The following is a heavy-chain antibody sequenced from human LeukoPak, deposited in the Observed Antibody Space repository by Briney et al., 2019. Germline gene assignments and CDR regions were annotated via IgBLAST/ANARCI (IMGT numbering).Heavy chain of an antibody. J-gene: IGHJ3*02. CDR3: ARDQASGSYSDAFDI. CDR2: ISSSSSYI. V-gene: IGHV3-21*01. CDR1: GFTFSSYS. D-gene: IGHD1-26*01. Sequence: PGGSLRLSCAASGFTFSSYSMNWVRQAPGKGLEWVSSISSSSSYIYYADSVKGRFTISRDNAKNSLYLQMNSLRAEDTAVYYCARDQASGSYSDAFDIRGQGTMVTVSS.